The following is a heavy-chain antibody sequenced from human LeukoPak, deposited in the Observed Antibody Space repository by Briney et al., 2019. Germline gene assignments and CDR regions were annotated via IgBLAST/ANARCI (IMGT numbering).Heavy chain of an antibody. J-gene: IGHJ3*02. CDR2: ISSSSSTM. D-gene: IGHD1-26*01. Sequence: GGSLRLSCAASGFTFSSYSMNWVRQAPGKGLEWVSYISSSSSTMYYADSVKGRFTISRDNAKNSLYLQMNSLRAEDTAVYYCAREHSWDDAFDIWGQGTMVTVSS. CDR3: AREHSWDDAFDI. V-gene: IGHV3-48*01. CDR1: GFTFSSYS.